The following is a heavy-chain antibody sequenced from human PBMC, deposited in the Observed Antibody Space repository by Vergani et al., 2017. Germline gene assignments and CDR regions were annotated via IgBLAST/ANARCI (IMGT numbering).Heavy chain of an antibody. D-gene: IGHD2-8*01. V-gene: IGHV3-21*06. Sequence: EVQLLESGGGLVKPGGSLRLSCAASGFTFSDFSMSWVRQAPGKVLEWVAFIGSSGPYINYADSVKGRFIISRDNTNNSLFLQLRSLRAEDAAVYYCARDCTSGGCPDNYGMDVWGQGATVTVSS. CDR2: IGSSGPYI. CDR3: ARDCTSGGCPDNYGMDV. CDR1: GFTFSDFS. J-gene: IGHJ6*02.